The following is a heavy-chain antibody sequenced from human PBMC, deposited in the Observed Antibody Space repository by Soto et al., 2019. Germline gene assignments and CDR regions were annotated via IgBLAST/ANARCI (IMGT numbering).Heavy chain of an antibody. J-gene: IGHJ5*02. CDR2: ISGSGGST. Sequence: GGSLRLSCAASGFTFSSYAMSWVRQAPGKGLEWVSAISGSGGSTYYADSVKGRFTISRDNSKNTLYLQMNSLRAEDTAVYYCAKVQYYDFWSGYNWFDPWGQGTLVTVSS. D-gene: IGHD3-3*01. V-gene: IGHV3-23*01. CDR1: GFTFSSYA. CDR3: AKVQYYDFWSGYNWFDP.